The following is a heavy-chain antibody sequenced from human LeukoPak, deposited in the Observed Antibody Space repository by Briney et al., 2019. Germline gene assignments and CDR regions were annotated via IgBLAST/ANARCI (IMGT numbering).Heavy chain of an antibody. V-gene: IGHV3-23*01. D-gene: IGHD6-19*01. CDR3: AKLSSGWFGDAFDI. CDR1: GFTFSRYE. J-gene: IGHJ3*02. CDR2: ISGSGGST. Sequence: GGSLRLSCAASGFTFSRYEMNWVRQAPGKGLEWVSAISGSGGSTYYADSVKGRFTISRDNSKNTLYLQMNSLRAEDTAVYYCAKLSSGWFGDAFDIWGQGTMVTVSS.